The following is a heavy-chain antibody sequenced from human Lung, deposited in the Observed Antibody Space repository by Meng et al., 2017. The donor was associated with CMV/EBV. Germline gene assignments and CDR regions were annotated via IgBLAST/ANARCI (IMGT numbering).Heavy chain of an antibody. CDR1: GFTFSSYA. V-gene: IGHV3-23*01. CDR3: ARAPIPYYGMDV. J-gene: IGHJ6*02. CDR2: ISGSGGST. Sequence: GESLKISCAASGFTFSSYAMSWVRQAPGKGLEWVSAISGSGGSTYYADSVKGRFTISRDNSKNTLYLQMNSLRAEDTAVYYCARAPIPYYGMDVWGQGTTVTGSS.